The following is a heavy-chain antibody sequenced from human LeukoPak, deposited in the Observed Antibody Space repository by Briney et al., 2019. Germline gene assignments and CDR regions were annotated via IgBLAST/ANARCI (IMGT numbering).Heavy chain of an antibody. Sequence: GASVKVSCKASGYTFTSYGISWVRQAPGQGLEWMGWISAYNGNTNYAQKLQGRVTMTTDTSTSTAYMELRSLRSDDTAVYYCARVWVVLRYFNPPDYWGQGTLVTVSS. CDR3: ARVWVVLRYFNPPDY. CDR2: ISAYNGNT. CDR1: GYTFTSYG. D-gene: IGHD3-9*01. V-gene: IGHV1-18*01. J-gene: IGHJ4*02.